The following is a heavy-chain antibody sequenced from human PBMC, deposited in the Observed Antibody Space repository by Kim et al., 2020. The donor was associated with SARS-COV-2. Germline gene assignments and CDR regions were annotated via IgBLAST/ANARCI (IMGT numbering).Heavy chain of an antibody. J-gene: IGHJ4*02. V-gene: IGHV3-30-3*01. Sequence: GGSLRLSCAASGFTFSSYAMHWVRQAPGKGLEWVAVISYDGSNKYYADSVKGRFTISRDNSKNTLYLQMNSLRAEDTAVYYCATHCSGGSCYDDYWGQGTLVTVSS. CDR1: GFTFSSYA. CDR2: ISYDGSNK. D-gene: IGHD2-15*01. CDR3: ATHCSGGSCYDDY.